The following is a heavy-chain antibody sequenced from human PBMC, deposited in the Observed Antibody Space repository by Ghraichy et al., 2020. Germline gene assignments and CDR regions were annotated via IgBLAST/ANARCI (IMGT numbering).Heavy chain of an antibody. D-gene: IGHD4-17*01. Sequence: GGSLRLSCAASGFTVSSNYMSWVRQAPGKGLEWVSVIYSGGSTYYADSVKGRFTISRDNSKNTLYLQMNSLRAEDTAVYYCARETTVTIGHPFDYWGQGTLVTVSS. CDR1: GFTVSSNY. CDR3: ARETTVTIGHPFDY. CDR2: IYSGGST. V-gene: IGHV3-66*01. J-gene: IGHJ4*02.